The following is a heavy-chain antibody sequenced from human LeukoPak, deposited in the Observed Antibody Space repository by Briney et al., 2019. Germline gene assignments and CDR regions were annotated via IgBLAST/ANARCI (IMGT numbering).Heavy chain of an antibody. CDR3: AKSITMIVVVITNDY. V-gene: IGHV3-23*01. J-gene: IGHJ4*02. D-gene: IGHD3-22*01. CDR1: GFTFSSYA. CDR2: ISGSGGST. Sequence: GGSLRLSCAASGFTFSSYAMSWVRQAPGKGLEWVSAISGSGGSTYYADSVKGRFTISRDNSKNTLYLQMNSLRAEDTAVYYCAKSITMIVVVITNDYWGQGTLVTVSS.